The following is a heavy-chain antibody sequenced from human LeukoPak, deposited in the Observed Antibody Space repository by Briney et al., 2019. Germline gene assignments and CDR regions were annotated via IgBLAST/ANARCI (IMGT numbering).Heavy chain of an antibody. Sequence: PGGSLRLSCAASGFTFSSYWMSWVRQAPGKGLEWVATIKQDGSEKYYVDSVKGRFTISRDNSKSTLYLQMNSLRAEDTAVYYCAKPPSGYWYFFDYWGQGTLVTVSP. J-gene: IGHJ4*02. CDR1: GFTFSSYW. D-gene: IGHD3-22*01. CDR2: IKQDGSEK. V-gene: IGHV3-7*03. CDR3: AKPPSGYWYFFDY.